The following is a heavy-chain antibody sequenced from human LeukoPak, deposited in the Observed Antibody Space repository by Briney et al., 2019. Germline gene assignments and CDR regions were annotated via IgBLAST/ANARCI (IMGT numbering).Heavy chain of an antibody. CDR2: IIPIFGTA. V-gene: IGHV1-69*13. CDR1: GGTFSSYA. CDR3: ARDSLYCTNGVCSFFDY. Sequence: SVMVSCKASGGTFSSYAISWVRQAPGQGLEWMGGIIPIFGTANYAQKFQGRVTITADESTSTAYMELSSLRSEDTAVYYCARDSLYCTNGVCSFFDYWGQGTLVTVSS. J-gene: IGHJ4*02. D-gene: IGHD2-8*01.